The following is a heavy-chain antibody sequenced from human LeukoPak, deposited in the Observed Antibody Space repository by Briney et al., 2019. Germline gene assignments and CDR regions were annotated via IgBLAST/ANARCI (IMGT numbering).Heavy chain of an antibody. CDR3: ASSRLPWYSSGWYCGAFDI. Sequence: PSETLSLTCTVSGGSISSSSYYWGWIRQPPGKGLEWIGSIYYSGSTYYNPSLKGRVTISVDTSKNQFSLKLSSVTAADTAVYYCASSRLPWYSSGWYCGAFDIWGQGTMVTVSS. CDR2: IYYSGST. V-gene: IGHV4-39*01. CDR1: GGSISSSSYY. J-gene: IGHJ3*02. D-gene: IGHD6-19*01.